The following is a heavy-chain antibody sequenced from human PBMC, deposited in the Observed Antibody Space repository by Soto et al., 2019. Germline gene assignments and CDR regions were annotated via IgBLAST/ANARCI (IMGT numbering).Heavy chain of an antibody. CDR2: ISSSSSTI. J-gene: IGHJ4*02. CDR3: ASGYYYGSGSHGD. V-gene: IGHV3-48*01. Sequence: EVQLVESGGGLVQPGGSLRLSCAASGFAFSTYSMNWVRQAPGKGLEWVSYISSSSSTIYYADSVKGRFTISRDNAKNSKYLEMKRLRAEDTAVDYCASGYYYGSGSHGDWGQGTLVTVSS. CDR1: GFAFSTYS. D-gene: IGHD3-10*01.